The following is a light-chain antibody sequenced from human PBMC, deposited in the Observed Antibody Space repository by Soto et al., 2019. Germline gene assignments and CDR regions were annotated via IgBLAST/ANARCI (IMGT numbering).Light chain of an antibody. CDR2: GAS. Sequence: EVVMTQSPATLSVSPGERVTLSCTASQSVSGNLAGYQQKPGQAPRLLIQGASTRATDIPARFSGSGSGTDFTLTITHPQSQDFAGYYRQQYHNCTPGRPLGGGTRVEIK. J-gene: IGKJ4*01. CDR3: QQYHNCTPGRP. CDR1: QSVSGN. V-gene: IGKV3-15*01.